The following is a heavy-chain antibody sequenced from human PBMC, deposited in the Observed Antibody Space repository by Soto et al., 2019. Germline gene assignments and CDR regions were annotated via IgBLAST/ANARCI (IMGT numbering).Heavy chain of an antibody. V-gene: IGHV5-51*01. D-gene: IGHD2-2*01. CDR3: ASTHCSSTSCPYGMDV. CDR2: IYPGDSDT. Sequence: GESLKISCKGSGYSFTIYCIGWVLQMPWKGLEWMGIIYPGDSDTRYSPSFQGQVTISADKSISTAYLQWSSLKASDTAMYYCASTHCSSTSCPYGMDVWGQGTTVTVSS. CDR1: GYSFTIYC. J-gene: IGHJ6*02.